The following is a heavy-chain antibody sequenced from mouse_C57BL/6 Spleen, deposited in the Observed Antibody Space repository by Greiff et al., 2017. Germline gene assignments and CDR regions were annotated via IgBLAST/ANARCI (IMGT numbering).Heavy chain of an antibody. CDR2: INPGSGGP. J-gene: IGHJ4*01. V-gene: IGHV1-54*01. CDR3: ARGTMITTRGSYAMDY. D-gene: IGHD2-4*01. CDR1: GYAFTHYL. Sequence: VQLQQSGAELVRPGTSVKVSCKASGYAFTHYLIEWVKQRPGQGLEWIGVINPGSGGPNYNEQFKGKATLTAAKSSSTAYMQLSSLTSEDAAVEFGARGTMITTRGSYAMDYWGQGTSGTVSS.